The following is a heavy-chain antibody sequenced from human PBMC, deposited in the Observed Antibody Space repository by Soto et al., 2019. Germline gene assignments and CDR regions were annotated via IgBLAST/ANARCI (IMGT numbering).Heavy chain of an antibody. Sequence: PSETLSLTCAVYGGSFSGYYWSWIRQPPGKGLERIGEINHSGSTNYNPSLKSRVTISVDTSKNQFSLKLSSVTTADTAVYYCARDGEYSGYDGAFDIWGQGTMVTVSS. CDR2: INHSGST. V-gene: IGHV4-34*01. J-gene: IGHJ3*02. CDR1: GGSFSGYY. CDR3: ARDGEYSGYDGAFDI. D-gene: IGHD5-12*01.